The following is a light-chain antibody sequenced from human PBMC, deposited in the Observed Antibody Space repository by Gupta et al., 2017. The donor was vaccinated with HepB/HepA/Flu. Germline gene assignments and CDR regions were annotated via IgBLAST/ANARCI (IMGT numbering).Light chain of an antibody. J-gene: IGKJ5*01. CDR3: QQLNSYPRT. CDR2: AAS. CDR1: QGISSY. V-gene: IGKV1-9*01. Sequence: DTQLTPPPSFLSASVGDRVTITCRASQGISSYLAWYQQKPGKAPKLLIYAASTLQSGVPSRFSGSGSGTEFTLTISSLQPEDFATYYCQQLNSYPRTFGQGTRLEIK.